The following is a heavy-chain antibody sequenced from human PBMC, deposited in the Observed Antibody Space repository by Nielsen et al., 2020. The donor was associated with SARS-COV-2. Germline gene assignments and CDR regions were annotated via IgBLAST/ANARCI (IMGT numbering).Heavy chain of an antibody. CDR1: GFTFSSYG. Sequence: GESLKISCAASGFTFSSYGMHWVRQAPGKGLKWVAVIWYDGSNKYYADSVKGRFTISRDNAKNSLYLQMNSLRAEDTAVYYCAREGYSGYGPPSTWGQGTLVTVSS. V-gene: IGHV3-33*01. D-gene: IGHD5-12*01. CDR3: AREGYSGYGPPST. J-gene: IGHJ5*02. CDR2: IWYDGSNK.